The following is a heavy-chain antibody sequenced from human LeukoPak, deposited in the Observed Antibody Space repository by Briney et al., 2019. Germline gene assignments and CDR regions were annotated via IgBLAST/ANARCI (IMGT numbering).Heavy chain of an antibody. D-gene: IGHD2-15*01. J-gene: IGHJ3*02. V-gene: IGHV3-48*04. CDR1: GFTFSSYS. CDR3: ARVTTTYCSGGSCYFDAFDI. CDR2: ISSSSSTI. Sequence: PGGSLRLSCAASGFTFSSYSMNWVRQAPGKGLEWVSYISSSSSTIYYADSVKGRFTISRDNAKNSLYLQMNSLRAEDTAVYYCARVTTTYCSGGSCYFDAFDIWGQGTMVTVSS.